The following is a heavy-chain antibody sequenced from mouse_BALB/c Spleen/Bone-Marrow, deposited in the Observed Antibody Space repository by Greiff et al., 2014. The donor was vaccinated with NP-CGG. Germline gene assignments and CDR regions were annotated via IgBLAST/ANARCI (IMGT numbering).Heavy chain of an antibody. CDR1: GYTFTSYW. CDR3: TREGWLRYFDY. CDR2: IYPGSGST. J-gene: IGHJ2*01. V-gene: IGHV1S22*01. D-gene: IGHD2-2*01. Sequence: KQSGSELVRPGASVKLSCKASGYTFTSYWLHWVKQRHGQGLEWIGNIYPGSGSTNYDEKFKSKGTLTVDTSSSTAYMHLSSLTSEDSAVYYCTREGWLRYFDYWGQGTTLTVAS.